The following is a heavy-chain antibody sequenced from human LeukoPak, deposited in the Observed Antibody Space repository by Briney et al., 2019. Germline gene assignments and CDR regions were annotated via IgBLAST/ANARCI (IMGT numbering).Heavy chain of an antibody. J-gene: IGHJ4*02. CDR2: IRSKAYGGTT. Sequence: GGSLRLSCTASGFTFGDHAMSWFRQAPGKGLEWVGFIRSKAYGGTTEYAASVKGRFTISRDDSKSIAYLQMNSLKTEDTAVYYCTRDRVRATFDYWGQGTLVTVSS. CDR3: TRDRVRATFDY. V-gene: IGHV3-49*03. D-gene: IGHD1-26*01. CDR1: GFTFGDHA.